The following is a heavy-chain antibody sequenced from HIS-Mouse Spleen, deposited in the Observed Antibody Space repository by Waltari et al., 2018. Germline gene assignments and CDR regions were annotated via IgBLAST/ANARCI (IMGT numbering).Heavy chain of an antibody. CDR2: ISAYNGNT. V-gene: IGHV1-18*01. D-gene: IGHD3-22*01. J-gene: IGHJ3*02. CDR1: GYTFTSYG. Sequence: QVQLVQSGAEVKKPGASVKVSCKASGYTFTSYGISWVRQAPGQGLEWMGWISAYNGNTNYAQKLQGRVTMTTDTSTSTAYMELRSLRSDDTAVYYCARDRSLYYYDSSGYYFDAFDIWGQGTMVTVSS. CDR3: ARDRSLYYYDSSGYYFDAFDI.